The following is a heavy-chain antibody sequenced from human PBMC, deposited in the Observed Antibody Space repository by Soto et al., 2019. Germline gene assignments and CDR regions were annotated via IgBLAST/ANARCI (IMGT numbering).Heavy chain of an antibody. CDR3: ANAEHPRRSIGFYY. V-gene: IGHV3-23*01. J-gene: IGHJ4*02. CDR1: GFTFASYV. D-gene: IGHD3-16*02. Sequence: PGGSLRLSCAGSGFTFASYVMTWVRQAPGKGLEWVSSISATGGSTYYAGSVKGRFTISRDNSKNTLYLQMNSLRAEDTAIYYCANAEHPRRSIGFYYWGQGTLVTVSS. CDR2: ISATGGST.